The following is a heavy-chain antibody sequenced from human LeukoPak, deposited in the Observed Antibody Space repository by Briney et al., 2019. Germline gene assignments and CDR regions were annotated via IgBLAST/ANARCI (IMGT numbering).Heavy chain of an antibody. CDR2: FSGSGGST. V-gene: IGHV3-23*01. CDR1: GFTFSSYA. CDR3: AKDRDGYKSGDFDY. J-gene: IGHJ4*02. D-gene: IGHD5-24*01. Sequence: PGGSLRLSCAASGFTFSSYAMSWVRQAPGKGLEWVSAFSGSGGSTYYADSVKGRFPISRDNSKNTLYLQMNSLRAEDTAVYYCAKDRDGYKSGDFDYWGQGTLVTVSS.